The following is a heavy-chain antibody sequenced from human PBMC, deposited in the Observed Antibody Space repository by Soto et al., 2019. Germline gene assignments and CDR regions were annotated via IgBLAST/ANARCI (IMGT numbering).Heavy chain of an antibody. Sequence: KQSQTLSLTCAISGDSVSSNSAAWNWIRQSPSRGLEWLGRTYYRSKWYNDYAVSVKSRITINPDTSKNQFSLQLNSVTPEDTAVYYCARDLIEDWRDLHLGDSPLPGPYYFDYWGQGTLVTVSS. D-gene: IGHD3-16*01. J-gene: IGHJ4*02. CDR3: ARDLIEDWRDLHLGDSPLPGPYYFDY. V-gene: IGHV6-1*01. CDR1: GDSVSSNSAA. CDR2: TYYRSKWYN.